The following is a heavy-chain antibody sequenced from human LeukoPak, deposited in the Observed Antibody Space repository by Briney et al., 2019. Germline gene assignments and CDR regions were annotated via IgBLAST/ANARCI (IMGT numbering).Heavy chain of an antibody. J-gene: IGHJ4*02. D-gene: IGHD5-18*01. CDR1: GFTFSSYA. CDR2: INPSDGST. CDR3: ARDSARQLWHTEFDY. V-gene: IGHV1-46*01. Sequence: GGSLRLSCAASGFTFSSYAISWVRQAPGQGLEWMGIINPSDGSTSYAQKFQGRVTMTRDTSTSTVYMELSSLRSEDTAVYYCARDSARQLWHTEFDYWGQGTLVTVSS.